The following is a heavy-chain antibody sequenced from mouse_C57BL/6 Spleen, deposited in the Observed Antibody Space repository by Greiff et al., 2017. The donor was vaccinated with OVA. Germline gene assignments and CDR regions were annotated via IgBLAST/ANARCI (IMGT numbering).Heavy chain of an antibody. V-gene: IGHV1-64*01. CDR3: ARDYGSSWDYFDY. D-gene: IGHD1-1*01. Sequence: VQLQQSGAELVKPGASVKLSCKASGYTFTSYWMHWVKQRPGQGLEWIGMIHPNSGSTNYNEKFKSKATLTVDKSSSTAYMQLSSLTSEDSAVYYCARDYGSSWDYFDYWGQGTTLTVSS. J-gene: IGHJ2*01. CDR2: IHPNSGST. CDR1: GYTFTSYW.